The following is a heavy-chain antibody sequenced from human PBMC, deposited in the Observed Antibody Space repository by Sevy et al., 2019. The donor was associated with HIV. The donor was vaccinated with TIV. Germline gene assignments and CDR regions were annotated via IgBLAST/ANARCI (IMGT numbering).Heavy chain of an antibody. CDR1: GFTFSSYS. CDR3: ARDHCSGGSCLPYYYYYGMDV. CDR2: ISSSSSYI. V-gene: IGHV3-21*01. J-gene: IGHJ6*02. D-gene: IGHD2-15*01. Sequence: GSLRLSCAASGFTFSSYSMNWVRQAPGKGLEWVSSISSSSSYIYYAASVKGRFTISRDNAKNSLYLQMNSLRAEDTAVYYCARDHCSGGSCLPYYYYYGMDVWGQGTTVTVSS.